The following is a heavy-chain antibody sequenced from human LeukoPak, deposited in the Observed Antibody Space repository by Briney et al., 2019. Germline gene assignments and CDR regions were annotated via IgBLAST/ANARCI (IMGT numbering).Heavy chain of an antibody. J-gene: IGHJ4*02. Sequence: GGSLRLSCAASGFTFSGYWMTWVRQAPGKGLEWVANIKQDGSKKYYVDSVKGRFTMSRDNAKNSLLLQMNSLRTEDTAIYYCARSRDGYKSLEFDYWGQGTLVTVSS. CDR1: GFTFSGYW. CDR2: IKQDGSKK. D-gene: IGHD5-24*01. V-gene: IGHV3-7*05. CDR3: ARSRDGYKSLEFDY.